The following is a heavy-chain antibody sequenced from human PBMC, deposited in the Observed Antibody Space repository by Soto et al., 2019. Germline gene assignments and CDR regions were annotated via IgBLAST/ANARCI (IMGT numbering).Heavy chain of an antibody. D-gene: IGHD6-19*01. J-gene: IGHJ5*02. Sequence: EVQLVESGGGLVKPGGSLRLSCVASGFTFSSYSMNWVRQAPGKGLEWVSSTSSSSSYIYFADAVRGRFTISRDNAKNSVYLQMNSLRAEDTAVYYCAREAEGIVVSRNFDLWGQGTLVTVSS. CDR3: AREAEGIVVSRNFDL. V-gene: IGHV3-21*01. CDR2: TSSSSSYI. CDR1: GFTFSSYS.